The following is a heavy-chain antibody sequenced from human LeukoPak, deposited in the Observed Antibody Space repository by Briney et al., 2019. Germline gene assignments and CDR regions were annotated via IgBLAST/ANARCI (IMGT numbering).Heavy chain of an antibody. CDR1: GFTFSSYA. Sequence: GGSLRLSCAASGFTFSSYAMSWVRQAPGKGLEWVSGISGSGGSTYYADSVKDRFTTSRDNSKNTLSLQVNSLRAEDTAVYYCAILTRRDGNNPFDYWGQGTLVTVSS. V-gene: IGHV3-23*01. J-gene: IGHJ4*02. D-gene: IGHD5-24*01. CDR2: ISGSGGST. CDR3: AILTRRDGNNPFDY.